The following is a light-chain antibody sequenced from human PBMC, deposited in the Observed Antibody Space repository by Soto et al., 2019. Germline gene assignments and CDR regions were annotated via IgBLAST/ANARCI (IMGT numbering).Light chain of an antibody. CDR3: AAWDDSLNGYV. J-gene: IGLJ1*01. Sequence: QSVLSQPTSASGTPCERVTISCSGSNSNIRSNTVNWYQQLPGTAPKLLIYSNNQRPSGVPDRFSGSKSGTSASLAISGLQSEDEADYYCAAWDDSLNGYVFGTGTKVTVL. V-gene: IGLV1-44*01. CDR1: NSNIRSNT. CDR2: SNN.